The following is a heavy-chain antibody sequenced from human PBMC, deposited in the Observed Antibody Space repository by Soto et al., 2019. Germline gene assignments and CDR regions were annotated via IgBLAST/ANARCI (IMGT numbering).Heavy chain of an antibody. CDR3: ARVHPPPGVTTGALDI. J-gene: IGHJ3*02. Sequence: ASVKVSCKASGYTFTSYCISWVRQSPGQGLEWMGWISAYNGNTNDAQKLQGRVTMTTDTSPRTAYMELRSLRSEDTAVYYCARVHPPPGVTTGALDIWGQGTMVTVSS. D-gene: IGHD4-17*01. V-gene: IGHV1-18*01. CDR2: ISAYNGNT. CDR1: GYTFTSYC.